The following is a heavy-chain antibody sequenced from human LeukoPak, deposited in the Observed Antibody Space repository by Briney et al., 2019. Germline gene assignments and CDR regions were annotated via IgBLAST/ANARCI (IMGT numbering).Heavy chain of an antibody. Sequence: GGSLRLSCAASGFTFSSYAMRWVGQAPGKGGEWVSAISGSGGSTYYADSVNGRFTISRDNSKNTLYLQMNSLRAEDTAVYYCAKPRLMGGGDCYSYWGQGTLVTVSS. V-gene: IGHV3-23*01. D-gene: IGHD2-21*02. CDR3: AKPRLMGGGDCYSY. CDR2: ISGSGGST. J-gene: IGHJ4*02. CDR1: GFTFSSYA.